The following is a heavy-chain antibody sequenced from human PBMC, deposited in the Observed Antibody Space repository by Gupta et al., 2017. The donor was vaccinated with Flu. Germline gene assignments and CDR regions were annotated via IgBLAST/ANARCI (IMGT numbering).Heavy chain of an antibody. CDR3: AKEPYSSTGYHFDS. CDR2: LRDSGDNR. Sequence: RQAPGGGLTWVAGLRDSGDNRNYADSVKGRFRISRDNSKNTRYLHMNSLTTDDTAIYYCAKEPYSSTGYHFDSWGQGTLVTVSS. V-gene: IGHV3-23*01. J-gene: IGHJ4*02. D-gene: IGHD6-19*01.